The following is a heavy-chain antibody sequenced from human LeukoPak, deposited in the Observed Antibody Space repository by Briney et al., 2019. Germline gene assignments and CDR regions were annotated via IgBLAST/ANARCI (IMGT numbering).Heavy chain of an antibody. CDR3: AYYHVNEEPPTF. V-gene: IGHV3-30*03. J-gene: IGHJ4*02. CDR2: ISDDARNE. Sequence: PGGSLRLSCAASGFPFSGCGMNWVRQAPGKGLEWVTVISDDARNEDYADSVKGRFTISRDNSKNMLYLQMNSLRAEDTAVYYCAYYHVNEEPPTFWGQGTLVTVSS. CDR1: GFPFSGCG. D-gene: IGHD1-1*01.